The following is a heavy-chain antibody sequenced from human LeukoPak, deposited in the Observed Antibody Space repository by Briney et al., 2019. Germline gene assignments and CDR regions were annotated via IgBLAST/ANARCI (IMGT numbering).Heavy chain of an antibody. CDR1: GFAFRDYC. J-gene: IGHJ4*02. CDR3: VRGSIPERGLDY. D-gene: IGHD6-6*01. CDR2: SCPRGNNQ. V-gene: IGHV3-74*01. Sequence: PGGSLRLSCVASGFAFRDYCMHWVRQVPGEGLLWLSRSCPRGNNQVYADSVKGRFSISRDDAKNSLYLQMNSLRGEDTAIYYCVRGSIPERGLDYWGQGARVTVSS.